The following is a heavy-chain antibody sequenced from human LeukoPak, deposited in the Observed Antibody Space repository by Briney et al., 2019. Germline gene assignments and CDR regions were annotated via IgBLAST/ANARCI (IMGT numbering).Heavy chain of an antibody. Sequence: PGGTLRLSCAASGFTFSNSGMSWVRQAPGKGLEWVSGISGSGGNTYYADSVKGRFTISRDNSKNRLYLQMNSLRAEDTAVYYCAKYSSYYYYYMDVWGKGTTVTVSS. CDR3: AKYSSYYYYYMDV. D-gene: IGHD4-11*01. CDR1: GFTFSNSG. J-gene: IGHJ6*03. V-gene: IGHV3-23*01. CDR2: ISGSGGNT.